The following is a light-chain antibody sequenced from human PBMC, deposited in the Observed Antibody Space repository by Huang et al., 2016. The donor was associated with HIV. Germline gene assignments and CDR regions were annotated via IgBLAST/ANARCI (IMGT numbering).Light chain of an antibody. CDR2: EAS. V-gene: IGKV3-15*01. Sequence: EIVMTQSPAPLSVSPGERATLACRASQNIGGSLAWYQKKPGQAPRLLIYEASTWATGIPARFSGSESGTDFTRTISSLQSEDFEVYYCQQYNDWSAVTFGGGTKVEI. CDR1: QNIGGS. J-gene: IGKJ4*01. CDR3: QQYNDWSAVT.